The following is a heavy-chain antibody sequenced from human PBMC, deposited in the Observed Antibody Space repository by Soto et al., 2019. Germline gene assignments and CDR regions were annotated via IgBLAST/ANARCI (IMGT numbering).Heavy chain of an antibody. J-gene: IGHJ4*02. V-gene: IGHV3-21*01. D-gene: IGHD2-15*01. CDR1: GFTFSTYS. CDR3: ARDLGVALATLTLDY. Sequence: EVQLVESGGGLVKPGGSLRLSCAASGFTFSTYSMNWVRQAPGKGLEWVSYITSDSSNVHYADSVKGRFPISRDNAKNSLSLHMNTLRSEDKAVYYCARDLGVALATLTLDYWGQGTLVTVSS. CDR2: ITSDSSNV.